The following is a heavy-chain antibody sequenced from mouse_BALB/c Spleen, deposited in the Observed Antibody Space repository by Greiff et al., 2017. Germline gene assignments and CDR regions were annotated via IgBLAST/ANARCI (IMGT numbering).Heavy chain of an antibody. CDR1: GYTFTSYW. CDR2: INPSTGYT. V-gene: IGHV1-7*01. CDR3: ARGNYDHWFAY. D-gene: IGHD2-4*01. Sequence: VKLMESGAELAKPGASVKMSCKASGYTFTSYWMHWVKQRPGQGLEWIGYINPSTGYTEYNQKFKDKATLTADKSSSTAYMQLSSLTSEDSAVYYCARGNYDHWFAYWGQGTLVTVSA. J-gene: IGHJ3*01.